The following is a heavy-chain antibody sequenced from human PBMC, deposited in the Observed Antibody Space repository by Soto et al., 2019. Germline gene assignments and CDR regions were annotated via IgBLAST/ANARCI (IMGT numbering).Heavy chain of an antibody. V-gene: IGHV3-49*03. CDR2: IRSKAYGGTT. CDR3: RVGDYYYGMDV. CDR1: GLTFGDYA. D-gene: IGHD4-17*01. Sequence: PGGSLRLSCTASGLTFGDYAMSWFRQAPGKGLEWVGFIRSKAYGGTTEYAASVKGRFTISRDDSKSIAYLQMNSLKTEDTAVYYCRVGDYYYGMDVWGQGTTVTVSS. J-gene: IGHJ6*02.